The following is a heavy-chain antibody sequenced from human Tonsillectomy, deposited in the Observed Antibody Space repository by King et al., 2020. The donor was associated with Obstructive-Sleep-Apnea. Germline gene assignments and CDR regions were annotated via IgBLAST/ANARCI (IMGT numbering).Heavy chain of an antibody. J-gene: IGHJ4*02. CDR3: AKEGPLGYFES. CDR2: IDPSGGSA. CDR1: GFAFSRKP. D-gene: IGHD7-27*01. Sequence: QLVQSGGGLIHPGGSLRLFCAASGFAFSRKPMHWVRQAPGKGLEWVAVIDPSGGSALYGDSVGGRFYTSRDNSKNTLRLHMTSLRVEDTAGYFCAKEGPLGYFESWGQGTLVTVSS. V-gene: IGHV3-23*04.